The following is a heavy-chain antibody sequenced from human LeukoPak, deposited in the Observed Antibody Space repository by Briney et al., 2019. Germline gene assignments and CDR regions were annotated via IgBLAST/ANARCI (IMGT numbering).Heavy chain of an antibody. V-gene: IGHV3-66*01. Sequence: GGSLRLSCAASGFTVSNSYMSWVRQAPGKGLEWVSLLYSDGTTYYADSVKGRFTISRDNSKNTLYLQMNSLRAEDMAVYYCAKDIWWTIDYWGQGTLVTVSS. J-gene: IGHJ4*02. CDR1: GFTVSNSY. CDR3: AKDIWWTIDY. D-gene: IGHD4/OR15-4a*01. CDR2: LYSDGTT.